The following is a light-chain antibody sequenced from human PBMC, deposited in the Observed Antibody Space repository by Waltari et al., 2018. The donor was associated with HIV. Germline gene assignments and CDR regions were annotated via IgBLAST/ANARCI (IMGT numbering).Light chain of an antibody. V-gene: IGKV1-39*01. Sequence: DIQMTQSPSSLSPSVGDRVTITCRASQSISNSLNWYQQKPGKAPKLLIYAASSLQSGVPSRFSGSGSGTDFTLTISSLQPEDFATYYCQQSYSTPGYTFGQGTKLEIK. CDR2: AAS. CDR3: QQSYSTPGYT. J-gene: IGKJ2*01. CDR1: QSISNS.